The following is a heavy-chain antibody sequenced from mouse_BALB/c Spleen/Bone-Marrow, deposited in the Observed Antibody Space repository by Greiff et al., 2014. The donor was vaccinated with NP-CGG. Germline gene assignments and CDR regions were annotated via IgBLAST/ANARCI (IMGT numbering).Heavy chain of an antibody. Sequence: VQLQQSGPELVKPGASVKISCKTSGYTFTEYSMHWVKQSHGKSLERIGGINPNNGVTSYNQKFKDKATLTVDKSSNTAYMELRSLTSEDSAVYFCARWGWDFATGYWGQGTSVTVSS. V-gene: IGHV1-18*01. CDR1: GYTFTEYS. CDR2: INPNNGVT. J-gene: IGHJ4*01. D-gene: IGHD3-3*01. CDR3: ARWGWDFATGY.